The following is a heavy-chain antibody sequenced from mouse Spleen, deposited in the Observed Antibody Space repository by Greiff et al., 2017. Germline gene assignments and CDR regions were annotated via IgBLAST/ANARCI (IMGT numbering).Heavy chain of an antibody. CDR1: GFSLTSYA. V-gene: IGHV2-9-1*01. D-gene: IGHD2-2*01. CDR2: IWTGGGT. Sequence: VKLVESGPGLVAPSQSLSITCTVSGFSLTSYAISWVRQPPGKGLEWLGVIWTGGGTNYNSALKSRLSISKDNSKSQVFLKMNSLQTDDTARYYCARNYGYGPYYAMDYWGQGTSVTVSS. J-gene: IGHJ4*01. CDR3: ARNYGYGPYYAMDY.